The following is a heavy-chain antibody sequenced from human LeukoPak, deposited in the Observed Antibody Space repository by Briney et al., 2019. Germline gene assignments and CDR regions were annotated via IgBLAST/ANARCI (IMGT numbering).Heavy chain of an antibody. D-gene: IGHD1-26*01. CDR1: GYSFTIYW. J-gene: IGHJ5*02. CDR3: ARTLGATTYNWFDP. Sequence: KDGESLKISCKGSGYSFTIYWIGCPRQIPGKGLEWMGNIYPGDSDTRYSPSFQGQVTISADKSISTAYLQWSSLKASDTAMYYCARTLGATTYNWFDPWGQGTLVTVSS. V-gene: IGHV5-51*01. CDR2: IYPGDSDT.